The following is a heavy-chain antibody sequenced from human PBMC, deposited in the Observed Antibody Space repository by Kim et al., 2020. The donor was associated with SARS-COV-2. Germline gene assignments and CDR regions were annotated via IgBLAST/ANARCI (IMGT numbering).Heavy chain of an antibody. V-gene: IGHV3-72*01. CDR3: LRGTAD. J-gene: IGHJ4*02. Sequence: TATTYTTEYATSVKGRFIISRDESKNSLYLQMDSLKTEDTAVYYCLRGTADWGQGTLVTVSS. D-gene: IGHD5-18*01. CDR2: TATTYTT.